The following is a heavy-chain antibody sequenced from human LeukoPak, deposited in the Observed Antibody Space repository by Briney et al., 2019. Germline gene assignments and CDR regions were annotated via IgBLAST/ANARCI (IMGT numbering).Heavy chain of an antibody. CDR3: ARDYDTLWSRAYFDY. Sequence: PGGSLRLSCAASGFTFSSYGMHWVRQAPGKGLEWVAVIWYDGSNKYYADSVKGRFTISRDNSKNTLYLQMNSLRAEDTAVYYCARDYDTLWSRAYFDYWGQGTLVTVSS. D-gene: IGHD3-9*01. V-gene: IGHV3-33*01. J-gene: IGHJ4*02. CDR2: IWYDGSNK. CDR1: GFTFSSYG.